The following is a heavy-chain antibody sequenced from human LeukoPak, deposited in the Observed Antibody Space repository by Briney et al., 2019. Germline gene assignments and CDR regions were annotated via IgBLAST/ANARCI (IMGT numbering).Heavy chain of an antibody. CDR3: ARGGSTMVTPYYFDY. J-gene: IGHJ4*02. CDR2: IYPGDSDT. CDR1: GYSFTSYW. Sequence: GESLKISCKGSGYSFTSYWIGWVRQMPGKGLEWMGIIYPGDSDTRYSPSFQGQVTISADKSISTAYLQWSGLKASDTAMYYCARGGSTMVTPYYFDYWGQGTLVTVSS. V-gene: IGHV5-51*01. D-gene: IGHD3-10*01.